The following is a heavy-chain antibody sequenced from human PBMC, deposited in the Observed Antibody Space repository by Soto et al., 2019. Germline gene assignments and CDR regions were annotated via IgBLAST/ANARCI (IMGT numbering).Heavy chain of an antibody. Sequence: QVQLVESGGNVVQPGRYLRLSCAASGFIFSRYGMHWVRQAPGKGLEGVALIWYDGSNKYYADSVKGRFTISRDNSNNTLYLQMHSLIAEDTAVYYSARELYCSVGSFYPRYWLDPWGQGTLVTVSS. CDR2: IWYDGSNK. D-gene: IGHD2-15*01. J-gene: IGHJ5*02. CDR3: ARELYCSVGSFYPRYWLDP. CDR1: GFIFSRYG. V-gene: IGHV3-33*01.